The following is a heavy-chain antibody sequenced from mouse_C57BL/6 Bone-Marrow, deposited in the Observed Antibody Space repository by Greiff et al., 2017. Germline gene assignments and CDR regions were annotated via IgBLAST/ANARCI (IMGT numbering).Heavy chain of an antibody. CDR2: ISSGSSTI. CDR1: GFTFSDYG. V-gene: IGHV5-17*01. CDR3: ARSYYGTRWYFDV. D-gene: IGHD1-1*01. Sequence: EVKLVESGGGLVKPGGSLKLSCAASGFTFSDYGMHWVRQAPEKGLEWVAYISSGSSTIYYAETVKGRYTIARDNAENTLFLQMTSLRSEDTDMYYCARSYYGTRWYFDVGGTGTTVTVSA. J-gene: IGHJ1*03.